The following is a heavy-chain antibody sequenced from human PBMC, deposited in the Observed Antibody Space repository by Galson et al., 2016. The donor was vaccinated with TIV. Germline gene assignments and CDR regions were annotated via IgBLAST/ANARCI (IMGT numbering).Heavy chain of an antibody. J-gene: IGHJ6*02. Sequence: ETLSLTCTVSGYSISSGYYWGWIRQPPGKGLEWIGNIYHTGSIYSNPSLRSRLTMSVDTSKNQFSLILNSVTAADTAVYYCARDCTSPTCHIYYYGMDVWGQGTTVTVSS. CDR2: IYHTGSI. CDR1: GYSISSGYY. D-gene: IGHD2-2*02. CDR3: ARDCTSPTCHIYYYGMDV. V-gene: IGHV4-38-2*02.